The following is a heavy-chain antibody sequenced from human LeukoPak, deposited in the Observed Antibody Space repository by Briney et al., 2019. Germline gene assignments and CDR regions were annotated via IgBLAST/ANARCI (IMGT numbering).Heavy chain of an antibody. CDR1: GGSISSYY. CDR3: ARRGIAAAGTFDY. D-gene: IGHD6-13*01. V-gene: IGHV4-59*08. J-gene: IGHJ4*02. Sequence: SETLSLTCAVSGGSISSYYWSWIRQPPGKGLEWIGYIYYSGSTNYNPSLKSRVTISVDTSKNQFSLKLSSVTAADTAVYYCARRGIAAAGTFDYWGQGTLVTVSS. CDR2: IYYSGST.